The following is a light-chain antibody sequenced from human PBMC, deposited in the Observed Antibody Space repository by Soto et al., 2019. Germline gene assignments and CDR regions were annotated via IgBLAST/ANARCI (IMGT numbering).Light chain of an antibody. CDR3: QSYDSSLSGVV. CDR1: GSNIGSNA. CDR2: TNN. J-gene: IGLJ2*01. Sequence: QSVLTQPPSASGTPGQRVTISCSGSGSNIGSNAVNWYQQLPGTTPKLLIYTNNQRPSGVPDRFSGSKSGTSGSLAITGLQAEDEADYYCQSYDSSLSGVVFGGGTKLTVL. V-gene: IGLV1-44*01.